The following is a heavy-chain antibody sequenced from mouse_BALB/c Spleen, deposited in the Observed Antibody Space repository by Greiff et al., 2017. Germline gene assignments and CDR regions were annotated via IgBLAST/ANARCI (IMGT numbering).Heavy chain of an antibody. CDR3: ARSGSYYAMDY. D-gene: IGHD3-2*02. J-gene: IGHJ4*01. Sequence: QVQLKESGAELVRPGVSVKISCKGSGYTFTDYAMHWVKQSHAKSLEWIGVISTYYGDASYNQKFKGKATMTVDKSSSTAYMELARLTSEDSAIYYCARSGSYYAMDYWGQGTSVTVSS. CDR2: ISTYYGDA. V-gene: IGHV1S137*01. CDR1: GYTFTDYA.